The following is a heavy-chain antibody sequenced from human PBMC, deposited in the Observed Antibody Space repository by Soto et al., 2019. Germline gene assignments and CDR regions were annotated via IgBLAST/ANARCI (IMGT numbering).Heavy chain of an antibody. V-gene: IGHV3-9*01. J-gene: IGHJ6*02. D-gene: IGHD2-2*01. CDR2: MSWDSGKI. CDR3: VKDIGSSNYYYGMDV. Sequence: GGSLRLSCAASGFAFSTYAMTWVRQAPRRGLEWVSGMSWDSGKIAYADSVKGRFTISRDNAKNSLYLQMSSLRAEDSALYYCVKDIGSSNYYYGMDVWGQGTTVTVSS. CDR1: GFAFSTYA.